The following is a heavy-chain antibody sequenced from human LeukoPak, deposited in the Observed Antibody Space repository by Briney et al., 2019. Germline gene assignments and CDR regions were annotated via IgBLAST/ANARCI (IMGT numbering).Heavy chain of an antibody. J-gene: IGHJ4*02. V-gene: IGHV3-23*01. CDR1: GFTFSSYA. CDR3: ATHLGIVVVIANFDY. D-gene: IGHD2-21*01. CDR2: ISGSGGST. Sequence: GGSLRLSCAASGFTFSSYAMSWVRQAPGKGLEGVSAISGSGGSTYYADSVKGRFTISRDNSKNTLYLQINSLRAEDTAVYYCATHLGIVVVIANFDYWGQGTLVTVSS.